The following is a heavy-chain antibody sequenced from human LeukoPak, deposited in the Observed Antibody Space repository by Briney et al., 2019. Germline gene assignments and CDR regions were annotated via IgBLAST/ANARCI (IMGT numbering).Heavy chain of an antibody. D-gene: IGHD3-10*01. CDR1: GYTFTSYG. J-gene: IGHJ4*02. CDR3: ARVMSRFGELLF. Sequence: ASVKVSCKASGYTFTSYGISWVRQAPGQGLEWMGWISGYNGNTNYAQKLQGRVTMTEDTSTDTAYMELSSLRSEDTAVYYCARVMSRFGELLFWGQGTLVTVSS. CDR2: ISGYNGNT. V-gene: IGHV1-18*01.